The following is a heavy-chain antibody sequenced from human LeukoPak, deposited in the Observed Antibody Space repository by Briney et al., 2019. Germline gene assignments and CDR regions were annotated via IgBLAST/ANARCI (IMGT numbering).Heavy chain of an antibody. J-gene: IGHJ2*01. CDR1: GGSISSYY. Sequence: PSGTLSLTCTVSGGSISSYYWSWIRQPPGKGLEWIGYIYYSGSTNYNPSLKSRVTISVDTSKNQFSLKLSSVTAADTAVYYCAAAPPRGYFDLWGRGTLVTVSS. CDR2: IYYSGST. V-gene: IGHV4-59*01. CDR3: AAAPPRGYFDL.